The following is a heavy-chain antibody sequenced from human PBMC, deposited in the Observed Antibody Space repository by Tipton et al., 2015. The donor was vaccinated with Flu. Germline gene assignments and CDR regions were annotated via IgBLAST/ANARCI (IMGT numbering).Heavy chain of an antibody. V-gene: IGHV4-38-2*01. CDR3: ARHTGDSVRGVIDY. CDR1: GYSIRSAYY. CDR2: IYHRGTT. D-gene: IGHD3-10*02. J-gene: IGHJ4*02. Sequence: TLSLTCSVSGYSIRSAYYWGWVRRPPGKGLEWIGTIYHRGTTYYNPSLKSRLTISVDTSKNQFSLRLSSVTAADTAVYYCARHTGDSVRGVIDYWGQGTLVTVSS.